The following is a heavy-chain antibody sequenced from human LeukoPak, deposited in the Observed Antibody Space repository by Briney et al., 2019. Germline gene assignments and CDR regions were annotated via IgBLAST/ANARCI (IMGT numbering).Heavy chain of an antibody. Sequence: SETLSLTCTVSGGSISSSSYYWGWIRQPPGKGLEWIGSIYYSGSTYYNPSLKSRVTISVDTSKNQVSLKLNSVTAADTAVYYCARGHIVVVVATTRSDAFDMWGQGTMVTVSS. CDR2: IYYSGST. CDR3: ARGHIVVVVATTRSDAFDM. D-gene: IGHD2-15*01. V-gene: IGHV4-39*02. CDR1: GGSISSSSYY. J-gene: IGHJ3*02.